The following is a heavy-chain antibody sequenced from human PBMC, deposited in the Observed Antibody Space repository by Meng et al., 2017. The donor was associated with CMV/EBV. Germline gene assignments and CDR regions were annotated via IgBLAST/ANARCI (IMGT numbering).Heavy chain of an antibody. D-gene: IGHD6-13*01. CDR2: IYYSGST. CDR1: GGSISSSSYY. CDR3: AGEHVLYSSSWYYFDY. V-gene: IGHV4-39*07. J-gene: IGHJ4*02. Sequence: SETLSLTCTVSGGSISSSSYYWGWIRQPPGKGLEWIGSIYYSGSTYYNPSLKSRVTISVDTSKNQFSLKLSSVTAADTAVYYCAGEHVLYSSSWYYFDYWGQGTLVTVSS.